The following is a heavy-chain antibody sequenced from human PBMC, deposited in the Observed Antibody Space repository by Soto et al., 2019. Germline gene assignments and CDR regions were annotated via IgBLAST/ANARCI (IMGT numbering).Heavy chain of an antibody. V-gene: IGHV3-49*05. CDR1: GFTFGDYT. CDR3: ARDVASYDYGDFYGMDV. CDR2: IRSKAYGGTT. J-gene: IGHJ6*02. Sequence: NPGGSLRLSCTASGFTFGDYTMAWFRQAPGGGLEWVSFIRSKAYGGTTEYAASVKGRFTISRDDSKSIAYLQMNRLQSEDTAVYYCARDVASYDYGDFYGMDVWGQGTTVTVSS. D-gene: IGHD4-17*01.